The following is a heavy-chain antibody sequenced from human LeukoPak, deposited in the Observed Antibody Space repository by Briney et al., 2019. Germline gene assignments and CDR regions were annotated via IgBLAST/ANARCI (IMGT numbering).Heavy chain of an antibody. CDR2: FYHSGST. Sequence: SETLSLTCAASGYSISSAYYWGWIRQPPGKGLEWIGSFYHSGSTYYNPSLKSRVTISVDTSKNQFSLKLSSVTAADTAVYYCARPRRYSYGYVDYWGQGTLVTVSS. CDR1: GYSISSAYY. D-gene: IGHD5-18*01. J-gene: IGHJ4*02. CDR3: ARPRRYSYGYVDY. V-gene: IGHV4-38-2*01.